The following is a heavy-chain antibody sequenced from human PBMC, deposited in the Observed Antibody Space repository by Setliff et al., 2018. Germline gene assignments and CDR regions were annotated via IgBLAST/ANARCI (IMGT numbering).Heavy chain of an antibody. CDR2: ISGDSVSI. CDR3: ANHNPARWAVYTTPIDS. CDR1: GFTFNNYA. D-gene: IGHD6-19*01. V-gene: IGHV3-23*01. J-gene: IGHJ4*02. Sequence: GGSLRLSCAASGFTFNNYAMSWVRQAPGKKLEWVSAISGDSVSIYYADSVRGRFTISRDNSKNTLYLQMNNLRDEGTAVYYCANHNPARWAVYTTPIDSWGQGTLVTVSS.